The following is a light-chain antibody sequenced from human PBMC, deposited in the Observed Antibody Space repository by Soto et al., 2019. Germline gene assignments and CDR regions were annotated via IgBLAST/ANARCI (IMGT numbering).Light chain of an antibody. CDR1: QSVSGW. CDR3: QQYHYWPYT. Sequence: DIEMTQSPSTLSASVGDTVTVTCRASQSVSGWLAGYQQKPGEAPNLLIYDASALPRGVPSRFSGSGSGTKFTLTISSLQSEDFAIYYCQQYHYWPYTFGQGTNLEIK. V-gene: IGKV1-5*01. CDR2: DAS. J-gene: IGKJ2*01.